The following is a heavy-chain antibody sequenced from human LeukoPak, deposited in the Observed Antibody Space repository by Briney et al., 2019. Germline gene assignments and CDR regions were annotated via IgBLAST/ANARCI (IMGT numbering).Heavy chain of an antibody. CDR3: ARRGIVLGAAPVLKYSFDY. D-gene: IGHD1-26*01. V-gene: IGHV3-23*01. CDR1: GFSFSSCA. CDR2: ISVSGGGT. Sequence: AGGSLRLSCAASGFSFSSCAMSWVRQAPGKGLEWVSSISVSGGGTYYADSVKGRFTISRDNSKNTLYLQMNSLGAEDTAVYYCARRGIVLGAAPVLKYSFDYWGQGTLVTVSS. J-gene: IGHJ4*02.